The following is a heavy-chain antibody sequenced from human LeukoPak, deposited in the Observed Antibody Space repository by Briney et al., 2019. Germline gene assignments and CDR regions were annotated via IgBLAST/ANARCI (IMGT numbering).Heavy chain of an antibody. CDR3: AKDSDPRPRSWLGYYFDY. V-gene: IGHV3-23*01. J-gene: IGHJ4*02. D-gene: IGHD3-9*01. CDR1: GGSISSYY. Sequence: PSETLSLTCTVSGGSISSYYWSWIRQAPGKGLEWVSAISGSGGSTYYADSVKGRFTISRDNSKNTLYLQMNSLRAEDTAVYYCAKDSDPRPRSWLGYYFDYWGQGTLVTVSS. CDR2: ISGSGGST.